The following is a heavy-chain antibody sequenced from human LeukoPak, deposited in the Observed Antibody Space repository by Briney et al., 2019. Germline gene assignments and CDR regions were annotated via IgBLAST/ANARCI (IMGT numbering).Heavy chain of an antibody. CDR2: INHSGST. CDR3: ARGVCSGGSCYSEWNY. Sequence: TTSETLSLTCAVYGGSFSGYYWSWIRQPPGKGLEWIGEINHSGSTNYNPPLKSRVTISVDTSKNQFSLKLTSVTAADTAVYYCARGVCSGGSCYSEWNYWGQGTLVTVSS. CDR1: GGSFSGYY. D-gene: IGHD2-15*01. J-gene: IGHJ4*02. V-gene: IGHV4-34*01.